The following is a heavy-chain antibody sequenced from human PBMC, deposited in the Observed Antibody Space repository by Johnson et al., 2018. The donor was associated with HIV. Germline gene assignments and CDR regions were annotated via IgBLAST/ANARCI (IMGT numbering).Heavy chain of an antibody. J-gene: IGHJ3*01. V-gene: IGHV3-30-3*01. CDR2: ISYDGSNK. CDR3: ARSRHGGIQPSDAFDV. D-gene: IGHD3-16*01. Sequence: QMLLVESGGGLVQPGGSLRLSCAASGFTFSSYAMHWVRQAPGKGLEWVAVISYDGSNKYYADSVKGRFTISRDNSKNTLYLQMDSLRPEDTAVYYCARSRHGGIQPSDAFDVWGQGTMVTVSS. CDR1: GFTFSSYA.